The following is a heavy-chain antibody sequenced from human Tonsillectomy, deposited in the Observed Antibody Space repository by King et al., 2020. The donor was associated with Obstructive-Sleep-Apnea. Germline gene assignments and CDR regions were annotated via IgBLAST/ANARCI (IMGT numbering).Heavy chain of an antibody. D-gene: IGHD3-3*01. J-gene: IGHJ6*02. CDR1: GYTFTSYY. V-gene: IGHV1-46*01. Sequence: VQLVESGAEVKKPGASVKVSCKASGYTFTSYYMHWVRQAPGQGLEWMGIINPSGGSTSYAQKFQGRVTMTRDTSTSTVYMELSSLRSEDTAVYYCATENIPVLRFLEWLSPPYYYYGMDVWGQGTTVTVSS. CDR2: INPSGGST. CDR3: ATENIPVLRFLEWLSPPYYYYGMDV.